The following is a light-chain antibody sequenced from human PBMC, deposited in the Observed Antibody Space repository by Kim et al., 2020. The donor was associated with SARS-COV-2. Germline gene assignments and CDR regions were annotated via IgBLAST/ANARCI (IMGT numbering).Light chain of an antibody. CDR2: GKN. J-gene: IGLJ3*02. V-gene: IGLV3-19*01. CDR3: NSRDSNDNVV. Sequence: SSELTQDPAVSVALGQTVRITCQGDSLRSYYATWYQQKPGQAPILVIYGKNNRPSGIPDRFAGSSSVNTASLTITETQAGDEADYYCNSRDSNDNVVFGG. CDR1: SLRSYY.